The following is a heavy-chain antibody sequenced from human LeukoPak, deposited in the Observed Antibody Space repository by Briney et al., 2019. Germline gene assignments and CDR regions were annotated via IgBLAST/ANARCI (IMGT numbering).Heavy chain of an antibody. CDR2: IYPSDSDT. Sequence: GESLKISCKGSGYSFTSYWIGWVRQMPGKGLEWMGVIYPSDSDTRYSPSFQGQVTISADKSISTAYLQWSSLKASDTAMYYCARRIAVAGTSDAFDIWGQGTMVTVSS. V-gene: IGHV5-51*01. D-gene: IGHD6-19*01. CDR1: GYSFTSYW. J-gene: IGHJ3*02. CDR3: ARRIAVAGTSDAFDI.